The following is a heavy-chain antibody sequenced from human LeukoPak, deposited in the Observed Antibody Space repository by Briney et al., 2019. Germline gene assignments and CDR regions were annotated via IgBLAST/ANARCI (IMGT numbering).Heavy chain of an antibody. CDR3: ANVAKGRYLFYYMDV. J-gene: IGHJ6*03. V-gene: IGHV1-18*01. CDR2: MSSDNGNT. Sequence: GASVKVSCKSSGHSITTIGITTVRHAPGQGLEWIGWMSSDNGNTNYADKFQGRVTITRDTSRTTAYMELRSLRSDDTAVYFCANVAKGRYLFYYMDVWRAGTTVTVSS. D-gene: IGHD2/OR15-2a*01. CDR1: GHSITTIG.